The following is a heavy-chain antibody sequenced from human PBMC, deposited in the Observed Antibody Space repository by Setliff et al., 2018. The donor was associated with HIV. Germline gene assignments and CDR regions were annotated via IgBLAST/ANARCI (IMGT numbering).Heavy chain of an antibody. V-gene: IGHV1-69*13. D-gene: IGHD3-9*01. CDR1: GGTFSSYA. J-gene: IGHJ4*02. Sequence: SVKVSCKASGGTFSSYAISWVRQAPGKGLEWMGGIIPIFGTANYAQKFQGRVTITADESTSTAYMELSSLRSEDTAVYYCARASNFDWVQYYFDYWGQGTLVTVSS. CDR3: ARASNFDWVQYYFDY. CDR2: IIPIFGTA.